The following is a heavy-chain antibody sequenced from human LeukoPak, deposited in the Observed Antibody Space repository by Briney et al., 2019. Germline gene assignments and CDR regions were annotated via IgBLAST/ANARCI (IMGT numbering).Heavy chain of an antibody. CDR1: GYTFTAYY. V-gene: IGHV1-2*02. CDR2: INPDSGDT. Sequence: ASVKVSCKASGYTFTAYYMHWVRQAPGQGLEWVGWINPDSGDTNYARKFQGMVTMTRDTSISTAYMELSSLRSDDTAIYYCARDGGNFPDYWAQGTLVTVSS. D-gene: IGHD4-23*01. J-gene: IGHJ4*02. CDR3: ARDGGNFPDY.